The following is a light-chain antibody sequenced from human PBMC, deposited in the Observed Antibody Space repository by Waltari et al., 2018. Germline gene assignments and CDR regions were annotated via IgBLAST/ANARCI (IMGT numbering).Light chain of an antibody. CDR2: STY. Sequence: GDRATLSCRASQTVSTIALSWYQQKPGQAPRVLIYSTYNRATGIPDRFSGSGSGTDFTLTINRLAPEDFAMYYCQQYDGIVVTFGGGTKVEI. V-gene: IGKV3-20*01. CDR1: QTVSTIA. J-gene: IGKJ4*01. CDR3: QQYDGIVVT.